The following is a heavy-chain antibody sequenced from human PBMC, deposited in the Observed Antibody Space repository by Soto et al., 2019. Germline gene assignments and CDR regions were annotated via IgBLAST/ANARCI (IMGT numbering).Heavy chain of an antibody. J-gene: IGHJ5*02. D-gene: IGHD2-15*01. CDR3: ALDPGRRELLLFWFDT. CDR2: INAGNGNT. V-gene: IGHV1-3*01. CDR1: GYTFTSYA. Sequence: ASVKVSCKASGYTFTSYAMHWVRQAPGQRLEWMGWINAGNGNTKYSQKFQGRVTITRDTSASTAYMELSSLRSEETAVYYCALDPGRRELLLFWFDTWGQGTLVTVSS.